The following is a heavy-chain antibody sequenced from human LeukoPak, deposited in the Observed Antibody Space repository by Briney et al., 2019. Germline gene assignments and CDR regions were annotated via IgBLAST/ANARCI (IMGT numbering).Heavy chain of an antibody. CDR3: SKVVRVVAANFYNWFDP. V-gene: IGHV4-34*01. Sequence: SETLSLTCAVYGGSFSGYYWSWIRQPPGKGLEWIGEINHSGSTNYNPSLKSRVTISVDTSKNQFSLKLSSVTAADTAVYYCSKVVRVVAANFYNWFDPWGQGTLVTVSS. J-gene: IGHJ5*02. CDR2: INHSGST. D-gene: IGHD2-15*01. CDR1: GGSFSGYY.